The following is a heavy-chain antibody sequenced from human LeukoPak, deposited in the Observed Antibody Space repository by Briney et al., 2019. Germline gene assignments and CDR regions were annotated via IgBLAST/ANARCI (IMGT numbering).Heavy chain of an antibody. CDR1: GYTFTSYD. J-gene: IGHJ5*02. V-gene: IGHV1-8*01. D-gene: IGHD2-21*02. CDR3: ARGVRCGGDCYSGWFDP. Sequence: ASVKVSCKASGYTFTSYDINWLRQATGQGLEWMGWMNLNSGKTGYAQKFQGRVTMTRNTSISTAYMELSRQRSEDTAVYYCARGVRCGGDCYSGWFDPWGRGTLVTVSS. CDR2: MNLNSGKT.